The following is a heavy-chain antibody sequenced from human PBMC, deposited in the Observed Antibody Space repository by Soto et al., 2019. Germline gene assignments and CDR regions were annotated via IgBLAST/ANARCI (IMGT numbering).Heavy chain of an antibody. V-gene: IGHV5-51*01. D-gene: IGHD2-15*01. CDR2: IYPGDSDT. CDR3: GRPPLAGYSIPFDF. Sequence: GESLKISCKASGYIFADYWIGWVRQMPGKGLEFMGIIYPGDSDTRYSPSFQGQVTISADKSINTVFLQWRSLKASDTAIYYCGRPPLAGYSIPFDFWGQGTLVTVSS. J-gene: IGHJ4*02. CDR1: GYIFADYW.